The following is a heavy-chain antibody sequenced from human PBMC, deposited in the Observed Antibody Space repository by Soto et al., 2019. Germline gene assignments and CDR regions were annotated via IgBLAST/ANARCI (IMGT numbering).Heavy chain of an antibody. J-gene: IGHJ4*02. V-gene: IGHV1-3*01. CDR3: ARPYSSSWSTYFDY. D-gene: IGHD6-13*01. Sequence: QVHLVQSGAEVMKPGASVKVSCKASGYTFTSYFIHWVRQAPGQRLEWMGWINAANGDTKHSQQFQGRVTITRDTSATTAYMDLSSLTSEDTAVYYCARPYSSSWSTYFDYWGQGTLVTVSS. CDR1: GYTFTSYF. CDR2: INAANGDT.